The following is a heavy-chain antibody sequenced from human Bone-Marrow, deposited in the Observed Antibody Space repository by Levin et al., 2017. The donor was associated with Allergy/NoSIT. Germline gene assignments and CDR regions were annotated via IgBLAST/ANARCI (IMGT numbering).Heavy chain of an antibody. CDR1: GSTLTNYA. D-gene: IGHD3-22*01. CDR3: AHRASYYCDGRFDV. J-gene: IGHJ4*02. Sequence: ASVKVSCVVSGSTLTNYATSWVRQAPGKGLEWVSGINGDDVSTYYADSVKGRFTLSRDRSKSTVYLQMNSLRAEDTAVYYCAHRASYYCDGRFDVWGQGTLVAVSS. V-gene: IGHV3-23*01. CDR2: INGDDVST.